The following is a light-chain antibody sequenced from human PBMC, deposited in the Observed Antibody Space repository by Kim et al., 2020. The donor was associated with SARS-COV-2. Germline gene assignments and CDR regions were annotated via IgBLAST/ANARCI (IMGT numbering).Light chain of an antibody. CDR2: GAS. Sequence: SPEERATRSCRASQNVSSSYLAWYQQKPGQAPRLLIYGASSRATGIPDRFSGSGSGTDFTLTISRLEPEDFAVYYCQQYGSSPLTFGGGTKVDIK. J-gene: IGKJ4*01. CDR1: QNVSSSY. CDR3: QQYGSSPLT. V-gene: IGKV3-20*01.